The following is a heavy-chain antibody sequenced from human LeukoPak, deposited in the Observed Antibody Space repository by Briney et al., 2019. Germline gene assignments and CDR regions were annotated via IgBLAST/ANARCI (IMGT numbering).Heavy chain of an antibody. J-gene: IGHJ4*02. Sequence: ASVKISCKASGYSFIDYFIHWVQQAPGKGLEGMGRINVEDGDTIYAENFQGRVTMTADTSTETAYMEMSSLRSGDTAIYYCATFSGSSTYSFDNWGQGTLITVSS. D-gene: IGHD1-26*01. CDR3: ATFSGSSTYSFDN. CDR1: GYSFIDYF. V-gene: IGHV1-69-2*01. CDR2: INVEDGDT.